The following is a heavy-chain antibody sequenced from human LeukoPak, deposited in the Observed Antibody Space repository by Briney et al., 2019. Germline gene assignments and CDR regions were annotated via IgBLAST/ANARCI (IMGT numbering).Heavy chain of an antibody. J-gene: IGHJ6*03. V-gene: IGHV1-8*03. CDR1: GYTFTSYD. Sequence: GASVKVSCKASGYTFTSYDINWVRQATGQGLEWMGWMNPNSGNTGYAQKFQGRVTITRNTSISTAYMELSSLRSEDTAVYYCARGGLYYYYMDVWGKGTTVTVSS. CDR2: MNPNSGNT. CDR3: ARGGLYYYYMDV.